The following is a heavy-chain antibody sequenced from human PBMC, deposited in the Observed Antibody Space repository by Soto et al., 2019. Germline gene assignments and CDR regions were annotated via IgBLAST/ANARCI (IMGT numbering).Heavy chain of an antibody. CDR2: IYYSGST. CDR3: ARTLVGALDAFDI. Sequence: QLQLQESGPGLVKPSETLSLTCTVSGGSISSSSYYWGWIRQPPGKGLEWIGSIYYSGSTYYNPSLKSRVTISVDTSKNQFSLKLSSVTAADTAVYYCARTLVGALDAFDIWGQGTMVTVSS. J-gene: IGHJ3*02. D-gene: IGHD1-26*01. CDR1: GGSISSSSYY. V-gene: IGHV4-39*01.